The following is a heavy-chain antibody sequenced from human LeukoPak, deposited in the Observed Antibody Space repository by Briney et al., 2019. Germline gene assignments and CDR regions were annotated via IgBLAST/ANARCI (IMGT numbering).Heavy chain of an antibody. V-gene: IGHV3-64*01. CDR3: ARGEVDYYGSGSSPAFDDI. J-gene: IGHJ3*02. CDR1: GFTFSSYA. Sequence: PGGSLRLSCAASGFTFSSYAMHWVRQAPGKGLEYVSAISSNGGSTYYANSVKGRFTISRDNSKNTLYLQMGSLRAEDMAVYYCARGEVDYYGSGSSPAFDDIWGQGTMVTVSS. CDR2: ISSNGGST. D-gene: IGHD3-10*01.